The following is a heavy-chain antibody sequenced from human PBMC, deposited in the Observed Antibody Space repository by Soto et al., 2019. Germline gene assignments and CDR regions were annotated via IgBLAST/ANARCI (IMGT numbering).Heavy chain of an antibody. CDR1: GASMNNYY. J-gene: IGHJ4*02. CDR3: VRSGHSFGGVM. Sequence: PSETLSLTCTVSGASMNNYYGSWVRQPPGKGLEWIGYMFYSGGSNSNPSLKGRVTISVDTSKNPISLKLTAVDAADTAVYYCVRSGHSFGGVMWGQGTLVTVSS. CDR2: MFYSGGS. V-gene: IGHV4-59*01. D-gene: IGHD3-16*01.